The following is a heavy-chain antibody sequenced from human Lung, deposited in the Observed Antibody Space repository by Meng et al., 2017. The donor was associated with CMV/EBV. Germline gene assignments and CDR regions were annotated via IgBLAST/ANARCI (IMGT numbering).Heavy chain of an antibody. CDR3: ARTVGRELHFDY. V-gene: IGHV2-70*20. D-gene: IGHD1-26*01. Sequence: GXXXVKXTQTLTLTCTFSGFSLSTSGMCVSWVRQPPGKALEWLALIDWDDDKYYSTSLKTRLTISKDTSKNQVVLTMTNMDPVDTATYYCARTVGRELHFDYWXQGTLVTVSS. J-gene: IGHJ4*02. CDR1: GFSLSTSGMC. CDR2: IDWDDDK.